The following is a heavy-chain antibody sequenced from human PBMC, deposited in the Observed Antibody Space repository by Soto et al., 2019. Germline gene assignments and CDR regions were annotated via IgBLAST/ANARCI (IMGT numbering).Heavy chain of an antibody. CDR3: ARDAPEKDIVVVVAATSGAHDAFAI. CDR2: IYYSGST. J-gene: IGHJ3*02. D-gene: IGHD2-15*01. Sequence: PSETLSLTCTVSGGSISSGGYYWSWIRQHPGKGLEWIGYIYYSGSTYYNPSLKSRVTISVDTSKNQFSLKLSSVTAADTAVYYCARDAPEKDIVVVVAATSGAHDAFAIWVQGTMVTVSS. V-gene: IGHV4-30-4*08. CDR1: GGSISSGGYY.